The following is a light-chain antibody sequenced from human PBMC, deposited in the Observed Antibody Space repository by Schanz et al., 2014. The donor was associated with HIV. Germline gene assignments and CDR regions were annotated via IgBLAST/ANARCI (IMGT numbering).Light chain of an antibody. CDR3: QQSFITPLT. CDR1: QTISHY. J-gene: IGKJ4*01. V-gene: IGKV1-39*01. Sequence: DIQMTQSPSSLSASVGDRVTITCRASQTISHYLNWYQHKTGEAPKLLISAASTLESGVPSRFSGRGSGTDFSLTIDTLQLEDFAIYYCQQSFITPLTFGGGTKVETK. CDR2: AAS.